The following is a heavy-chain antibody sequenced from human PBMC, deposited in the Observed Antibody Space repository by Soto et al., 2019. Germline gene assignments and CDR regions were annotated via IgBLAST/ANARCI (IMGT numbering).Heavy chain of an antibody. CDR2: IYYSGST. Sequence: SETLSLTCTVSGGSISSYYWGWIRQPPGKGLEWIGYIYYSGSTNYNPSLKSRVTISVDTSKNQFSLKLSSVTAADTAVYYCARVNLEWLLTLDYWGQGTLVTVSS. D-gene: IGHD3-3*01. J-gene: IGHJ4*02. CDR1: GGSISSYY. CDR3: ARVNLEWLLTLDY. V-gene: IGHV4-59*01.